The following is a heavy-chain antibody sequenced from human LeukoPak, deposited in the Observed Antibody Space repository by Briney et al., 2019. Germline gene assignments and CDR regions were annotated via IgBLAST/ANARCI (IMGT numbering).Heavy chain of an antibody. Sequence: PGGSLRLSCAASGFTFSSYWMHWVRQAPGKGLVWVSRINSDGSSTSYADSVKGRFTISRDNAKNTLYPQMNSLRAEDTAVYYCASSPDYCSGGSCYGGLNYWGQGTLVTVSS. J-gene: IGHJ4*02. V-gene: IGHV3-74*01. CDR2: INSDGSST. CDR1: GFTFSSYW. CDR3: ASSPDYCSGGSCYGGLNY. D-gene: IGHD2-15*01.